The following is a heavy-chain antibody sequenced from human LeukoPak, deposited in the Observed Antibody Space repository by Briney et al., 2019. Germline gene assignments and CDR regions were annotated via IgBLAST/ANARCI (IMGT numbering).Heavy chain of an antibody. J-gene: IGHJ4*02. V-gene: IGHV4-39*01. CDR3: ANRGVYGYFHQ. D-gene: IGHD2/OR15-2a*01. Sequence: SETLSLTCTVAGGSISDKSYYWGWVRQPPGKGLEWIGRMSHSGATWYNPSLKSRLSISADTSKNQFSLRLTSVTAADTAVYYCANRGVYGYFHQWGQGTLVTVSS. CDR2: MSHSGAT. CDR1: GGSISDKSYY.